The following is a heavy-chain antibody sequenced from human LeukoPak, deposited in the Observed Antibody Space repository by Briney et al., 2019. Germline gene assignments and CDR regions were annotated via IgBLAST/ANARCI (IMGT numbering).Heavy chain of an antibody. V-gene: IGHV3-7*01. CDR2: IIQDGSEK. CDR1: GGSITSYY. Sequence: ETLSLTCTVSGGSITSYYWGWVRQAPGKGLEWVANIIQDGSEKYYVDSVKGRFTISRDNAKNSLYLQMNSLRAEDTAVYYCARVGSSGWSTYYYHYYMDVWGKGTTVTVSS. CDR3: ARVGSSGWSTYYYHYYMDV. D-gene: IGHD6-19*01. J-gene: IGHJ6*03.